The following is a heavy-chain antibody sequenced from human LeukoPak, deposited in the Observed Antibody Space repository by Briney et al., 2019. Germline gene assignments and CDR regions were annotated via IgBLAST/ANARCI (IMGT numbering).Heavy chain of an antibody. D-gene: IGHD2-2*01. Sequence: ASVKVSCKASGYTFTSYYMHWVRQAPGQGLEWMGIINPSGGSTSYAQKFQGRVTMTRDMSTSTVYMEQSSLRSEDTAVYYCARDISSTSGSYYYYYYMDVWGKGTTVTVSS. CDR3: ARDISSTSGSYYYYYYMDV. J-gene: IGHJ6*03. V-gene: IGHV1-46*01. CDR2: INPSGGST. CDR1: GYTFTSYY.